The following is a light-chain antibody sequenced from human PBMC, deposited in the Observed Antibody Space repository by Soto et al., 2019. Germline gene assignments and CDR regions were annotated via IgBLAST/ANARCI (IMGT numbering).Light chain of an antibody. V-gene: IGKV3-15*01. Sequence: EILMTQSPATLSVSPGGRVTLSCRASQSVGKNLAWYQQKPGQAPRLLIYGASTRATGIPARFSGSGSGTEFTLTISSLNSEDFSVYYCQQHNDWPYTFGQGTKLEIE. CDR3: QQHNDWPYT. J-gene: IGKJ2*01. CDR1: QSVGKN. CDR2: GAS.